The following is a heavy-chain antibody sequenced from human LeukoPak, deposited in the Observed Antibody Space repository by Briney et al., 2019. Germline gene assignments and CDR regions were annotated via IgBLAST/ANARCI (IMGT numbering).Heavy chain of an antibody. Sequence: SETLSLTCTVSGGSISSSSYYWGWIRQPPGKGLEWIGSIYYSGSTYYNPSLKSRVTMSVDTSKNQFSLKLSSVTAADTAVYYCAGSNPRGKQQLVPAMVNYWGQGTLVTVSS. J-gene: IGHJ4*02. V-gene: IGHV4-39*07. CDR2: IYYSGST. CDR3: AGSNPRGKQQLVPAMVNY. CDR1: GGSISSSSYY. D-gene: IGHD6-13*01.